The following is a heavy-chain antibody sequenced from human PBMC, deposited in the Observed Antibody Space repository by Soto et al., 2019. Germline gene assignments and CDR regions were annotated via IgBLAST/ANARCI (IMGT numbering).Heavy chain of an antibody. CDR1: GGSISSGGYY. J-gene: IGHJ3*02. CDR2: IYYSGST. CDR3: ANTLLGYCSGGTCYYGFDI. V-gene: IGHV4-39*01. Sequence: TSETLSLTCTVSGGSISSGGYYWSWIRQHPGKGLEWVGYIYYSGSTYYNPSLKSRVTISLDTSKSQFSLRLSSVTAADTAVYYCANTLLGYCSGGTCYYGFDIWGQGTMVTVSS. D-gene: IGHD2-15*01.